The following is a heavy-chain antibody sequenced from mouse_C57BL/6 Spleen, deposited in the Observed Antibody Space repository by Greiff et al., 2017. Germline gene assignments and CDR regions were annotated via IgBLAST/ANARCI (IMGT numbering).Heavy chain of an antibody. Sequence: QVQLQQSGAELARPGASVKLSCKASGYTFTSYGISWVKQRPGQGLEWIGEIYPRSGNTYYNEKFKGKATLTADKSSSTAYMELRSLTSEDSAVDCCAREGEWLPFAYWGQGTLVTVSA. CDR1: GYTFTSYG. CDR2: IYPRSGNT. J-gene: IGHJ3*01. CDR3: AREGEWLPFAY. V-gene: IGHV1-81*01. D-gene: IGHD2-2*01.